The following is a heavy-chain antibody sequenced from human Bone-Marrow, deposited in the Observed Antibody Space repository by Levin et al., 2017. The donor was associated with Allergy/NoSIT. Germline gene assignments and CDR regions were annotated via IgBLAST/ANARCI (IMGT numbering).Heavy chain of an antibody. CDR1: GFTFSSYW. CDR2: IKQDGSEK. V-gene: IGHV3-7*01. D-gene: IGHD2-15*01. J-gene: IGHJ6*02. Sequence: RSGGSLRLSCAASGFTFSSYWMSWVRQAPGKGLEWVANIKQDGSEKYYVDSVKGRFTISRDNAKNSLYLQMNSLRAEDTAVYYCARVGRAARGYYYYGMDVWGQGTTVTVSS. CDR3: ARVGRAARGYYYYGMDV.